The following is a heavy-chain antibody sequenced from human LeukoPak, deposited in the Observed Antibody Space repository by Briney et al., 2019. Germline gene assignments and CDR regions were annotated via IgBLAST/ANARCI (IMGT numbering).Heavy chain of an antibody. J-gene: IGHJ4*02. D-gene: IGHD1-7*01. V-gene: IGHV1-2*02. CDR3: ARDRPPNWNYYFDY. Sequence: GASVKVSCKASGYTFTGYYIHWVRQAPGQGLEWMGWINPNITDTYYAQKFQGRVTMTRDTSISTAYMELSRLTSDDTAVYYCARDRPPNWNYYFDYWGQGTLVTVSS. CDR2: INPNITDT. CDR1: GYTFTGYY.